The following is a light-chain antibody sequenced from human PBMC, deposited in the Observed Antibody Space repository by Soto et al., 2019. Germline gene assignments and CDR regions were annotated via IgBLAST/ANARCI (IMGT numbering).Light chain of an antibody. J-gene: IGKJ1*01. V-gene: IGKV3-20*01. CDR2: GAS. CDR3: QQYGSSLWT. Sequence: EIVLTQSPGTLSLSPGERATLSCRASQSVSSIYLAWYQQKPGQAPRLLIYGASSRATGIPDRFSGSGSGTDFPFTISRLEPEDFGVYYCQQYGSSLWTFGQGPRVDIK. CDR1: QSVSSIY.